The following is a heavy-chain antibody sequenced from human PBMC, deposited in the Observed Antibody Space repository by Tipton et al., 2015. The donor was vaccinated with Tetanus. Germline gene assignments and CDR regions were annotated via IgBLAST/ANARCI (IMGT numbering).Heavy chain of an antibody. CDR2: ISAYNGNT. CDR1: GYTFTSYG. V-gene: IGHV1-18*04. D-gene: IGHD2-15*01. J-gene: IGHJ4*02. CDR3: ARDRYCSGGSCPPDGHLSFDY. Sequence: QLVQSGAEVKKPGASVKVSCKASGYTFTSYGISWVRQAPGQGLEWMGWISAYNGNTNYAQKLQGRVTMTTDTSTSTAYMELRSLRSDDTAVYYCARDRYCSGGSCPPDGHLSFDYWGQGTLVTVSS.